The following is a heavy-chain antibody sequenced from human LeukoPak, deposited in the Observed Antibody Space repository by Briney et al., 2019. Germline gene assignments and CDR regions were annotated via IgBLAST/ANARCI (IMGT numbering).Heavy chain of an antibody. CDR1: GGSISSGGYY. J-gene: IGHJ4*02. CDR3: ASLVGPSPFFDY. Sequence: PSQTLSLTCTVSGGSISSGGYYWSWIRQHPGTGLEWIGYIYYSGSTYYSPSLKSRVTISVDTSKNQFSLKLSSVTAADTAVYYCASLVGPSPFFDYWGQGTLVTVSS. V-gene: IGHV4-31*03. CDR2: IYYSGST. D-gene: IGHD2-2*01.